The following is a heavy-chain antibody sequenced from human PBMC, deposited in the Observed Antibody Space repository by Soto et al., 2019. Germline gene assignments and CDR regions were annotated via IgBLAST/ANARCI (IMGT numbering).Heavy chain of an antibody. V-gene: IGHV4-59*01. CDR2: IYYSGST. CDR3: ARADWGSGWLNWFDP. J-gene: IGHJ5*02. Sequence: SETLSLTCTVSGGSISSYYWSWIRQPPGKGLEWIGYIYYSGSTNYNPSLKSRVTISVDTSKNQFSLKLSSVTAADTAVYYCARADWGSGWLNWFDPWGQGTLVTVSS. D-gene: IGHD6-19*01. CDR1: GGSISSYY.